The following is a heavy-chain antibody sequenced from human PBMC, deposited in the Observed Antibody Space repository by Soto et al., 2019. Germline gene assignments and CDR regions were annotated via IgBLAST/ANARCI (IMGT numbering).Heavy chain of an antibody. CDR1: GGTFSSYA. CDR2: IIPIFGTA. D-gene: IGHD3-22*01. V-gene: IGHV1-69*06. J-gene: IGHJ6*02. CDR3: ASFGVVVTGYGMDV. Sequence: RASVKVSCKASGGTFSSYAISWVRQDPGQGLEWMGGIIPIFGTANYAQKLQGRVTITADKSTSTAYMELSSLRSEDTAVYYCASFGVVVTGYGMDVWGQGTTVTVSS.